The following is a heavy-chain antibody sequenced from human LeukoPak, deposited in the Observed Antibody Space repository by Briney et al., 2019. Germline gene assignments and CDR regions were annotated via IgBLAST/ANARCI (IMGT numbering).Heavy chain of an antibody. CDR2: FGGSGGTI. D-gene: IGHD3-22*01. J-gene: IGHJ4*02. CDR1: GFTFSTYA. V-gene: IGHV3-23*01. Sequence: GGSLRLSCAASGFTFSTYAMSWVRQAPGKGLEWVSHFGGSGGTIYYADSVKGRFTISRDNSKNTLYLQMNSLRAEDTAVYYCAKDVKYYYDSSGYYDYWGQGTLVTVSS. CDR3: AKDVKYYYDSSGYYDY.